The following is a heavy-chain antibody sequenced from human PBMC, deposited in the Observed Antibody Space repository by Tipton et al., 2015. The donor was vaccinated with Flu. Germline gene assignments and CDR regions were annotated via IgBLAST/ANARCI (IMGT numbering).Heavy chain of an antibody. J-gene: IGHJ2*01. Sequence: TLSLTCTVSGGSISSYYWSWIRQPPGKGLEWIGYVYYSGSTNYNPSLKSRVTISVDTSKNQFSLRLNSVTAADTAVYYCARGARYLDFWGRGTLVTASS. CDR1: GGSISSYY. V-gene: IGHV4-59*01. CDR2: VYYSGST. CDR3: ARGARYLDF.